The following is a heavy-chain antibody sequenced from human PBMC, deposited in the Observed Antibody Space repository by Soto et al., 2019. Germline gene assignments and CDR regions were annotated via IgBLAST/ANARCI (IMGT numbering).Heavy chain of an antibody. J-gene: IGHJ6*02. Sequence: QVQLVESGGGVVQPGRSLRLSCAASGFTFSSYGMHWVRRAPGEGLEWVAVISYDGSNKYYADSVKGRFTISRDNSKNTLYLQMNSLRAEDTAVYYCAKDSANYYGMDVWGQGTTVTVSS. CDR2: ISYDGSNK. CDR1: GFTFSSYG. CDR3: AKDSANYYGMDV. V-gene: IGHV3-30*18. D-gene: IGHD3-10*01.